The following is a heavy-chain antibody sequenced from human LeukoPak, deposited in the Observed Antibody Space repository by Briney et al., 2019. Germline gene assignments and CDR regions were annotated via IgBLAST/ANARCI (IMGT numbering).Heavy chain of an antibody. CDR1: GFTFSMSA. CDR2: ISGNGVST. Sequence: GGSLRLSCSASGFTFSMSAMHWVRQAPGKGLQYVSVISGNGVSTSYADSVKGRFAISRDNSKNTVYLQMSSLRAEDTAVYYCVGDGRDGYNRYFHHWGQGTLVTVSS. D-gene: IGHD5-24*01. CDR3: VGDGRDGYNRYFHH. V-gene: IGHV3-64D*06. J-gene: IGHJ1*01.